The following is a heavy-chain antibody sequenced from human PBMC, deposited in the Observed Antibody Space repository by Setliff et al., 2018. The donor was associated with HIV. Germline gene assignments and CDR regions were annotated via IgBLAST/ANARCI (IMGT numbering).Heavy chain of an antibody. J-gene: IGHJ4*02. D-gene: IGHD1-26*01. CDR3: ARGWEGGRDH. CDR1: GYTFTRYF. CDR2: INPSGGST. V-gene: IGHV1-46*01. Sequence: ASVKVSCKASGYTFTRYFMHCVRQAPGQGLEWLGMINPSGGSTWYAQKFQGRVTMTGDTSTNTLYMELISLRSEDTAVYYCARGWEGGRDHWGQGTLVTVSS.